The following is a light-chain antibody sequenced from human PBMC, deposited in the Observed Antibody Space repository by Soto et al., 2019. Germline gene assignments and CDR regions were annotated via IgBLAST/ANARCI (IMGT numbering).Light chain of an antibody. Sequence: EVVMTQSPVTLSVSPGERATLSCRASQSVGGDLAWYQQTPGQTPRLLIYGAVTRATGVAARFSGAGSGTEFTLTVDSLRSEDVAIYYCQQYNAWPRTFGQGTKLEI. CDR1: QSVGGD. V-gene: IGKV3-15*01. CDR2: GAV. J-gene: IGKJ2*01. CDR3: QQYNAWPRT.